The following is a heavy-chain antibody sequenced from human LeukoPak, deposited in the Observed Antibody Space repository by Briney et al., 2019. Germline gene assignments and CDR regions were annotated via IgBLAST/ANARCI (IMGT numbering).Heavy chain of an antibody. CDR2: VWLDGSNR. J-gene: IGHJ4*02. CDR1: GFTVSSNY. CDR3: ARVISYYDILTGRSYYFDY. V-gene: IGHV3-33*08. Sequence: GGSLRLSCAASGFTVSSNYMSWFRQAPGRGRGWLAVVWLDGSNRFYADSVEGRFTISRDTSKNTLYLQMNSLRAEDTAVYYCARVISYYDILTGRSYYFDYWGQGTLVTVSS. D-gene: IGHD3-9*01.